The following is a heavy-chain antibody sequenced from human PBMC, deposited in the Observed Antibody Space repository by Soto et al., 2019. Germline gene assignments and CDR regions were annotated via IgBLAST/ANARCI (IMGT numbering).Heavy chain of an antibody. CDR1: GDRFSSNSAA. J-gene: IGHJ3*02. Sequence: SQTLSLTCAISGDRFSSNSAAWNWIRQSPSRGLEWLGRTYYRSKWYNDYAVSVKSRITINPDTSKNQFSLQLNSVTPEDTAVYYCARGWIIAVAGTGAFDIWGQGTMVTVSS. D-gene: IGHD6-19*01. CDR2: TYYRSKWYN. CDR3: ARGWIIAVAGTGAFDI. V-gene: IGHV6-1*01.